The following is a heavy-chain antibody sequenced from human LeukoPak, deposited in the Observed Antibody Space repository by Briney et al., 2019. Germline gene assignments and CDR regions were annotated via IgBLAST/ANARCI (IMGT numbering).Heavy chain of an antibody. CDR1: GGSISSYY. CDR3: ARQSTVAADGWFDP. D-gene: IGHD6-19*01. J-gene: IGHJ5*02. Sequence: PSGTLSLTCTASGGSISSYYWSWIRQPPGKGLEWMAYIYYDGSTNYNPALKNRVTISVDTSKNQFSLKLSSVTAADPAVYYCARQSTVAADGWFDPWGQGNLVTVSS. CDR2: IYYDGST. V-gene: IGHV4-59*08.